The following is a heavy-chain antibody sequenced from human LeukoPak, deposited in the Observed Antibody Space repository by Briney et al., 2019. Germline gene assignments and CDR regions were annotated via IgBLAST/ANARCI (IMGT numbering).Heavy chain of an antibody. V-gene: IGHV4-34*01. CDR3: ARGRTRSYFDY. J-gene: IGHJ4*02. CDR2: INHSGST. CDR1: GGSFSGYY. Sequence: SETLSLTCAVYGGSFSGYYWSWIRQPPGKGLEWIGEINHSGSTNYNPALKSRVTISVDTSKNQFSPKLSSVTAADTAVYYCARGRTRSYFDYWGQGTLVTVSS.